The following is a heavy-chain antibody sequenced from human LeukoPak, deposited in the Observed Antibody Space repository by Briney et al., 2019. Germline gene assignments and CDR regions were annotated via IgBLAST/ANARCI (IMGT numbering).Heavy chain of an antibody. J-gene: IGHJ4*02. D-gene: IGHD6-13*01. CDR2: INQDGSKK. V-gene: IGHV3-7*04. CDR3: ARAVAAADSY. CDR1: GFTFSSYW. Sequence: GGSLRLSCAASGFTFSSYWMSWVRQAPGKGLEWVANINQDGSKKYYVDSVKGRFTISRDNVKNSVYLQMNSLRAEDTAVYSCARAVAAADSYWGRGTRVTVSS.